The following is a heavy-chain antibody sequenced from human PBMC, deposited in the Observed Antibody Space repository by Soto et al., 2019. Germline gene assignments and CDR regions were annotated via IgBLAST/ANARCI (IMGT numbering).Heavy chain of an antibody. Sequence: QVQLQESGPGLVKPSQTLSLTCTVSGGSISSGDDFWTWIRQPPGKGLEWIGYIYYSGSTYYNPSLKSRLTMSVYTSKNQFSLKLSSVTAADTAVYYCARDRAKWKDYYYYGMDVWGQGTTVNVSS. J-gene: IGHJ6*02. D-gene: IGHD1-20*01. CDR1: GGSISSGDDF. CDR3: ARDRAKWKDYYYYGMDV. CDR2: IYYSGST. V-gene: IGHV4-30-4*01.